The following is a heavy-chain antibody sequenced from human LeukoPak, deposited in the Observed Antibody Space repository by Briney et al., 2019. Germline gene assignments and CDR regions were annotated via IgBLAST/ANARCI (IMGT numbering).Heavy chain of an antibody. J-gene: IGHJ4*02. V-gene: IGHV4-59*01. CDR2: IYYSGST. D-gene: IGHD2/OR15-2a*01. CDR1: GGSISSYY. CDR3: AKDMGSNTIDY. Sequence: SETLSLTCTVSGGSISSYYWSWIRQPPGKGLEWIGYIYYSGSTNYNPSLKSRVTISVDTSRNQFSLKLSSVTAADTAVYYCAKDMGSNTIDYWGQGTLVTVSS.